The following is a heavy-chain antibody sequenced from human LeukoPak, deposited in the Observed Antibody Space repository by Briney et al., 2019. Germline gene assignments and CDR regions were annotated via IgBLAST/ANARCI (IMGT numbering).Heavy chain of an antibody. Sequence: PGGALRLSCAASGFTFSSYAMTWVRQAPGKGLEWVSCISNSGGSTYYTDSVKGRFTISRDNSKNTLYLQVNSLRAEDTAVYYCAKGVAAARPHSFDDWGQGALVTVSS. CDR3: AKGVAAARPHSFDD. CDR2: ISNSGGST. J-gene: IGHJ4*02. D-gene: IGHD6-6*01. V-gene: IGHV3-23*01. CDR1: GFTFSSYA.